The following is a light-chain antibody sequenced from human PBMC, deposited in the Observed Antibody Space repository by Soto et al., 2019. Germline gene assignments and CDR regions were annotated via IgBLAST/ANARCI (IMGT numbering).Light chain of an antibody. Sequence: QSALTQPRSVSGSPGQSVTISCTGTSSDVGAYNYVSWYQQHPGKAPKLMIYDVSRRPSGVPDRFSGSKSGNTASLIISGLQAEDEADYYCCSYAGSYTYVVFGGGTQLTVL. CDR3: CSYAGSYTYVV. CDR2: DVS. CDR1: SSDVGAYNY. V-gene: IGLV2-11*01. J-gene: IGLJ2*01.